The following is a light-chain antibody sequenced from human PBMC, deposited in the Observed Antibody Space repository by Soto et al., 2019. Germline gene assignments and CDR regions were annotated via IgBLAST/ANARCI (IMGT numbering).Light chain of an antibody. CDR2: AAS. CDR3: QKYNGSPRT. Sequence: DIQMTQSPSSLSASVGDRVTMTCRASQGISNYLAWYQQKPGKVPKLLIDAASTFQSGVPSRFSGSGSGTYFTLNISSLQPEDVATYFCQKYNGSPRTFGQGTNVEIK. CDR1: QGISNY. V-gene: IGKV1-27*01. J-gene: IGKJ1*01.